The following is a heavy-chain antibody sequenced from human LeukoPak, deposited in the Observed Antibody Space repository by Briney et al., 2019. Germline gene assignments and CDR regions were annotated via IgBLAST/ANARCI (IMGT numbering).Heavy chain of an antibody. CDR3: ARYCSGGSCYSGFYYYYGMDV. Sequence: GASVKVSCKASGGTFISYAISWVRQAPGQGLEWMGGIIPIFGTANYAQKFQGRVTITADESTSTAYMELSSPRSEDTAVYYCARYCSGGSCYSGFYYYYGMDVWGQGTTVTVSS. CDR2: IIPIFGTA. CDR1: GGTFISYA. J-gene: IGHJ6*02. V-gene: IGHV1-69*01. D-gene: IGHD2-15*01.